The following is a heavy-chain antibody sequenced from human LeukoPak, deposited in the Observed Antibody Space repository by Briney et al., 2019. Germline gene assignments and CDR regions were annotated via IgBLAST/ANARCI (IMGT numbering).Heavy chain of an antibody. CDR1: GGSISDYY. J-gene: IGHJ3*01. CDR2: ISYSGST. CDR3: ARLEPSYYYESGFTV. D-gene: IGHD3-22*01. Sequence: SETLSLTCTVSGGSISDYYWSWIRQPPGKGLEWIGYISYSGSTNSNPSLRSRVTISVDTSKIQFFLKLNSVTAADTAVYYCARLEPSYYYESGFTVWGQGTMVTVSS. V-gene: IGHV4-59*13.